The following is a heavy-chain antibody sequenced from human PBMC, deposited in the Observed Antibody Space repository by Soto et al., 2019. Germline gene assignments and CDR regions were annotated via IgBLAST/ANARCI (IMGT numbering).Heavy chain of an antibody. CDR1: GFSISSSS. CDR3: AKVGFIVVVVAAHNWFDP. J-gene: IGHJ5*02. D-gene: IGHD2-15*01. CDR2: ISGSGGST. Sequence: GGSLFLSCAASGFSISSSSLYWGRLAPAPGQGWVSAISGSGGSTYYADSVKGRFTISRDNSKNTLYLQMNSLRAEDTAVYYCAKVGFIVVVVAAHNWFDPWGQGTLVTVSS. V-gene: IGHV3-23*01.